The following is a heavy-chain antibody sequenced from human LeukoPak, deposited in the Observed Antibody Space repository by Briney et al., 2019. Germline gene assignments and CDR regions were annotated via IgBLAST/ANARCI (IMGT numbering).Heavy chain of an antibody. Sequence: GGSLRLSCAASGFTFSSYAMSWVRQAPGKGLEWVSAISGSGGSTYYADSVKGRFTISRDNSKNTLYLQMNSLRAEDTVVYYCAKDHPAATVTTFGASDYWGQGTLVTVSS. CDR3: AKDHPAATVTTFGASDY. D-gene: IGHD4-17*01. V-gene: IGHV3-23*01. CDR2: ISGSGGST. J-gene: IGHJ4*02. CDR1: GFTFSSYA.